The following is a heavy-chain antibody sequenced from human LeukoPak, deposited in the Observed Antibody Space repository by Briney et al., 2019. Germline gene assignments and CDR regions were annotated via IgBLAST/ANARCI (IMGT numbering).Heavy chain of an antibody. CDR1: GFTFSSYS. J-gene: IGHJ4*02. CDR2: ISSNSSYI. Sequence: PGGSLRLSCAASGFTFSSYSLNWVRQAPGKGLEWVSSISSNSSYIYYADSVKGRFTISRDIAENSLYLQMNSLRAEDTAVYYCARGELDLDYWGQGTLVTVSS. D-gene: IGHD1-1*01. V-gene: IGHV3-21*01. CDR3: ARGELDLDY.